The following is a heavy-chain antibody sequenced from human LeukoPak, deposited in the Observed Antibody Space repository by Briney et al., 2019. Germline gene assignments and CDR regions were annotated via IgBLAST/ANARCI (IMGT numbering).Heavy chain of an antibody. CDR2: ISSSSSYI. J-gene: IGHJ4*02. Sequence: GGSLRLSCAASGFTFSSYSMNWVRQAPGKGLEWVSSISSSSSYIYYADSVKGRFTISRDNAKNSLYLQMNSLRAEDTAVYYCARDGQRIAAAVYFDYWGQGTLVTVSS. CDR3: ARDGQRIAAAVYFDY. D-gene: IGHD6-13*01. V-gene: IGHV3-21*01. CDR1: GFTFSSYS.